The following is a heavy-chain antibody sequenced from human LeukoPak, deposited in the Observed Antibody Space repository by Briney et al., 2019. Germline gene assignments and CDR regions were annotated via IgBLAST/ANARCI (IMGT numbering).Heavy chain of an antibody. J-gene: IGHJ4*02. D-gene: IGHD3-10*01. V-gene: IGHV4-4*09. CDR3: ARSGYGSGTSFDY. Sequence: SETLSLTCTVSGGSISSYYWSWIRQPPGKGLEGIGYIYTSGSTNYNPSLKSRVTISVDTSKNQFSLKLSSVTAADTAVYYCARSGYGSGTSFDYWGQGTLVTVSS. CDR1: GGSISSYY. CDR2: IYTSGST.